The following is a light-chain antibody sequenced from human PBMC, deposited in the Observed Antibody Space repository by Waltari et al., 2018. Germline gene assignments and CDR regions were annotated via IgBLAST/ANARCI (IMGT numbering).Light chain of an antibody. V-gene: IGKV3-15*01. CDR2: GAS. CDR1: QRVSSN. Sequence: EIVMTQTPAPLSVSPGERATLSCRASQRVSSNLAWYKQNPGQAPRLLIYGASTRATGIPARFRGSGSGTEFPLTISSRQSEDFAVYYCQQYNNWPPMTFGQVTKVEIK. J-gene: IGKJ1*01. CDR3: QQYNNWPPMT.